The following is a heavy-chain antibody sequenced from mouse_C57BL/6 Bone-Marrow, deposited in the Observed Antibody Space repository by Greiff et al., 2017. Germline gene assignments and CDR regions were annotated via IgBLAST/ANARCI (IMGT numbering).Heavy chain of an antibody. CDR1: GFTFSSYT. CDR2: ISGGVGNT. V-gene: IGHV5-9*01. D-gene: IGHD1-1*01. CDR3: SRQVTTVLATKYFDV. J-gene: IGHJ1*03. Sequence: EVQLVESGGGLVKPGGSLKLSCAASGFTFSSYTMSWVRQTPEKRLQWVAAISGGVGNTYYPDSVTGRFTSSRDNDKNILYLQMSSLRFEYTSLYYCSRQVTTVLATKYFDVWGTGTTVTVSS.